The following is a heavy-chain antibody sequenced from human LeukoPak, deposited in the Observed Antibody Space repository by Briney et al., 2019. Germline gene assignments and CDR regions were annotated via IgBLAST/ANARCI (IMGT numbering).Heavy chain of an antibody. CDR3: AKEPPYDFWSGYPIGGMDV. D-gene: IGHD3-3*01. CDR1: GFTFTTYV. V-gene: IGHV3-23*01. J-gene: IGHJ6*02. CDR2: IIPSGDNT. Sequence: GGSLRLSCAAFGFTFTTYVMSWVRQAPGKGLDWVSTIIPSGDNTFHADSVKGRFTISRDNSKNTLYLQMNSLRAEDTAVYYCAKEPPYDFWSGYPIGGMDVWGQGTTVTVSS.